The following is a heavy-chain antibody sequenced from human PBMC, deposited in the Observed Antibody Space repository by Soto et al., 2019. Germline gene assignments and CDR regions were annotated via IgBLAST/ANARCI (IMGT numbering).Heavy chain of an antibody. D-gene: IGHD3-9*01. J-gene: IGHJ4*02. CDR1: GGSISSYY. V-gene: IGHV4-59*08. CDR2: IYYSGST. Sequence: QVQLQESGPGLVKPSETLSLTCTVSGGSISSYYWSWIRQPPGKGLEWIGYIYYSGSTNYNPSLKSRVTISVDTSKNQLSLKRSSVTAADTAVYYCASRYGYYFDYWGQGTLVTVSS. CDR3: ASRYGYYFDY.